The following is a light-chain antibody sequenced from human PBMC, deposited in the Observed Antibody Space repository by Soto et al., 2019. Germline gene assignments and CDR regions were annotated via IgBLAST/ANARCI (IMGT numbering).Light chain of an antibody. CDR1: QSLSGW. CDR2: KAS. J-gene: IGKJ2*01. V-gene: IGKV1-5*03. CDR3: QQCNNYPYT. Sequence: DIQMTQSPSTLAASVGDRVTSSCRASQSLSGWLAWYQQKPGQAPKVLIYKASSLESGVPSRFSGSGSGTEFTLTISSLQPDDFATYYCQQCNNYPYTFGQGTKLEI.